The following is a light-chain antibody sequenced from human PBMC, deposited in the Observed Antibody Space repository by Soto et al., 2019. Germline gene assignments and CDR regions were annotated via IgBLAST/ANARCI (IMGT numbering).Light chain of an antibody. CDR3: QQYFETPWT. J-gene: IGKJ1*01. Sequence: EIVLTQSPGTLSLSPGERATLSCRASQSVSSSYLAWYQQKPGQAPRLLIYGASSRATGIPDRFSGTGSGTDFTLTISRLEPEDFAVYYCQQYFETPWTFGQGTKLEIK. CDR2: GAS. V-gene: IGKV3-20*01. CDR1: QSVSSSY.